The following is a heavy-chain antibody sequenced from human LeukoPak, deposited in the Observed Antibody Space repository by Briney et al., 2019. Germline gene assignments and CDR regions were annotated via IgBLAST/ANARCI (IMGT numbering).Heavy chain of an antibody. CDR1: GFTFSNYA. D-gene: IGHD3/OR15-3a*01. V-gene: IGHV3-23*01. Sequence: GGSLRLSCAASGFTFSNYAMSWVRQAPGRGLEWVSAISGVGGSTQYAVSVKGRFTISRDNSKNTLYLQMNSLRGEDTAVYYCARAGGLDGMDVWGQGTTVTVSS. CDR3: ARAGGLDGMDV. CDR2: ISGVGGST. J-gene: IGHJ6*02.